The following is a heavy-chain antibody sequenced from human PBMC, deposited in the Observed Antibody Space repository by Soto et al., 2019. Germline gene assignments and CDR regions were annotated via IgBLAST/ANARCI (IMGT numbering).Heavy chain of an antibody. Sequence: GASAKVSCKASGYTFTSYGISWVRQAPGQGLEWMGWISAYNGNTNYAQKLQGRVTMTTDTSTSTAYMELRSLRSDDTAVYYCARDIEHDYYDSSGYYFGVFDIWGQGTMVTVSS. V-gene: IGHV1-18*01. CDR1: GYTFTSYG. CDR3: ARDIEHDYYDSSGYYFGVFDI. CDR2: ISAYNGNT. D-gene: IGHD3-22*01. J-gene: IGHJ3*02.